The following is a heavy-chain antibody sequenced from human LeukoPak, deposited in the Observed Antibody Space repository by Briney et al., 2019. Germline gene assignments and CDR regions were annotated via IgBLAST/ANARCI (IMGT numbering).Heavy chain of an antibody. CDR3: SASRPYYGDYYGLDV. CDR2: ISYDGSHK. D-gene: IGHD3-10*01. J-gene: IGHJ6*02. Sequence: GGSLRLSCAASGFTFSSYGMHWVRQAPGKGLEWVAVISYDGSHKYSADSVKGRFTISRDNSKTTLYLQMNSLRTEDTAVYFCSASRPYYGDYYGLDVWGHGTTVTVSS. V-gene: IGHV3-30*03. CDR1: GFTFSSYG.